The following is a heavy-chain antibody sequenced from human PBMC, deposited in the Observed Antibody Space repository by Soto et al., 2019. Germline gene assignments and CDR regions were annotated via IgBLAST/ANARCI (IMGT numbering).Heavy chain of an antibody. Sequence: QVHLEQWGAGLLNPSETLSLTCAVYGGSLSGYYWSWVRQSPGKGLEWIGEIDHSGTANYNPSLKTRVTISADASQHQFSLSLTSVTAADSAIYYCASYHFLDLWTGSRHYMDVWSRGTPVTVSS. J-gene: IGHJ6*03. D-gene: IGHD3-9*01. CDR2: IDHSGTA. CDR3: ASYHFLDLWTGSRHYMDV. V-gene: IGHV4-34*02. CDR1: GGSLSGYY.